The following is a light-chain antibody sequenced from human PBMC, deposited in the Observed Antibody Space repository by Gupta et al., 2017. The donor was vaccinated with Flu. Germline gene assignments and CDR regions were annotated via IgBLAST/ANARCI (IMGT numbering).Light chain of an antibody. V-gene: IGKV2-28*01. Sequence: EIVMTQSPLSLPVTPGESASISCRSSQSLLHSNGYKYLDWYLQKPGQSPQLLIYLGSYRASGVPDRFSGSGSGTDFTLKITRVEAEDVGVYYCMQALQTPYTFGQGTKLEIK. J-gene: IGKJ2*01. CDR1: QSLLHSNGYKY. CDR2: LGS. CDR3: MQALQTPYT.